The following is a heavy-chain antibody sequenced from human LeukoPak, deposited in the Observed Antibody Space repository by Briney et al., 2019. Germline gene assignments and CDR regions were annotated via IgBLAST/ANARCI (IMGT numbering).Heavy chain of an antibody. V-gene: IGHV4-34*01. Sequence: SETLSLTCAVYGGSSSGYYWSWIRQPPGKGLEWIGEINHSGSTNYNPSLKSRVTISVDTSKNQFSLKLSSVTAADTAVYYCARLSARYSSSWYTPLFDYWGQGTLVTVSS. J-gene: IGHJ4*02. CDR2: INHSGST. D-gene: IGHD6-13*01. CDR1: GGSSSGYY. CDR3: ARLSARYSSSWYTPLFDY.